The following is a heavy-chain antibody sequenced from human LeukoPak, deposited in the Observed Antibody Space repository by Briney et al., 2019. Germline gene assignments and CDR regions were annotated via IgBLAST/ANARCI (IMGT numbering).Heavy chain of an antibody. CDR3: ARRNGDY. Sequence: GGSLRLSCAASGFTFSSYAMHWVRQAPGKGLEWVAVISYDGSNKYYADSVKGRFTISRDNSKNTLYLQMNSLRAEDTAVYYCARRNGDYWGQGTLVTVSS. J-gene: IGHJ4*02. CDR1: GFTFSSYA. CDR2: ISYDGSNK. V-gene: IGHV3-30-3*01. D-gene: IGHD1-1*01.